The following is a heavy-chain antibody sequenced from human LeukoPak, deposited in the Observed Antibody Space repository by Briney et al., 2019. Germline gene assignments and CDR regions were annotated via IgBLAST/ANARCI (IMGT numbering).Heavy chain of an antibody. CDR2: ISAYNGNT. CDR1: VYTFTSYG. Sequence: GASVKVSCKASVYTFTSYGISWVRQAPGQGLEWMGWISAYNGNTNYAQKLQGRVTMTTDTSTSTAYMELRSLRSDDTAVYYCARDDDILTGYYIPYGMDVWGQGTTVTVSS. V-gene: IGHV1-18*01. J-gene: IGHJ6*02. CDR3: ARDDDILTGYYIPYGMDV. D-gene: IGHD3-9*01.